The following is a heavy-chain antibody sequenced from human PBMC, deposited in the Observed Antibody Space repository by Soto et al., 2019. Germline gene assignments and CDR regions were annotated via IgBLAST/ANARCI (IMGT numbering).Heavy chain of an antibody. CDR1: GFTFSSYG. CDR3: ARSGTTGTNPEGGEYPGAAFLFHDY. CDR2: IWYDGSNK. J-gene: IGHJ4*02. Sequence: GGSLRLSCAASGFTFSSYGMHWVRQAPGKGLEWVAVIWYDGSNKYYADSVKGRFTISRDNSKNTLYLQMNSLRAEDTAVYYCARSGTTGTNPEGGEYPGAAFLFHDYLGQGTLVTVSS. D-gene: IGHD1-1*01. V-gene: IGHV3-33*01.